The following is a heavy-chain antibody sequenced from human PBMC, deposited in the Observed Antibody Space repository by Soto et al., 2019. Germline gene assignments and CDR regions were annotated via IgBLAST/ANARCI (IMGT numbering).Heavy chain of an antibody. Sequence: HPGGSLRLSCAASGFTFSIYGLHWVRQAPGKGLEWVAVISYDGSNKYYADSVKGRFTISRDKSKNTLYLQMDSLRAEDSAVYSCAKARNSYNWNYHYFDYWGLGTQVTVSS. CDR2: ISYDGSNK. J-gene: IGHJ4*02. V-gene: IGHV3-30*18. D-gene: IGHD1-7*01. CDR3: AKARNSYNWNYHYFDY. CDR1: GFTFSIYG.